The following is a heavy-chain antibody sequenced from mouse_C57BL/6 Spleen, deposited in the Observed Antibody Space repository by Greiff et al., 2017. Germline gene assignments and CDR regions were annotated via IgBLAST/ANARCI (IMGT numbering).Heavy chain of an antibody. Sequence: VQLQQPGAELVMPGASVKLSCKASGYTFTSYWMHWVKQRPGQGLEWIGEIDPSDSYTNYNQKFKGKSTLTVDKSSSTAYMQLSSLTSEDSAVYYCARYGIHWYFDVWGTGTTVTVSS. CDR2: IDPSDSYT. CDR1: GYTFTSYW. D-gene: IGHD2-1*01. J-gene: IGHJ1*03. V-gene: IGHV1-69*01. CDR3: ARYGIHWYFDV.